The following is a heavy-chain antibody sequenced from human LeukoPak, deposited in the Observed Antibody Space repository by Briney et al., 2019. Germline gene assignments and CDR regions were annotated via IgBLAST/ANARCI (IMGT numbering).Heavy chain of an antibody. CDR3: ASSEELSLYNY. CDR1: GGSISSSSYY. CDR2: IYYSGST. Sequence: SETLSLTCTVSGGSISSSSYYWGWIRQPPGKGLEWIGSIYYSGSTYYNPSLKSRVTISVDTSKNQFSLKLSSVTAADTAVYYCASSEELSLYNYWGQGTLVTVSS. D-gene: IGHD3-16*02. J-gene: IGHJ4*02. V-gene: IGHV4-39*01.